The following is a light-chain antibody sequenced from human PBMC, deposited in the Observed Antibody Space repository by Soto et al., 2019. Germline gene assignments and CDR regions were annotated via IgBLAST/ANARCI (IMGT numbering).Light chain of an antibody. J-gene: IGKJ4*01. V-gene: IGKV1-9*01. Sequence: DIQLTQSPSFLSASVGDRVTITCRASQGISSYLAWYQVKPGKAPKPLIYAASTLHSGIPSRFSGSGSGTEFTLTISSLQPYDFPTYYCQQLKSSPLSFVGRTNMEIK. CDR2: AAS. CDR1: QGISSY. CDR3: QQLKSSPLS.